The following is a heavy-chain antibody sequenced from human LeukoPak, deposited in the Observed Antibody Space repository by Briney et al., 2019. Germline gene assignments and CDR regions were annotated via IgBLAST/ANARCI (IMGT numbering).Heavy chain of an antibody. J-gene: IGHJ3*02. Sequence: PGGSLRLSCAASGFTFSSYAMNWVRQAPGKGLQWISTVSGSGVSTYYAASVKGRFTISRDNSKNALYLQMNSLRAEDTAIYYCAKDPVAVAGTEGGFDIWGQGTMVTVSS. CDR3: AKDPVAVAGTEGGFDI. V-gene: IGHV3-23*01. CDR2: VSGSGVST. CDR1: GFTFSSYA. D-gene: IGHD6-19*01.